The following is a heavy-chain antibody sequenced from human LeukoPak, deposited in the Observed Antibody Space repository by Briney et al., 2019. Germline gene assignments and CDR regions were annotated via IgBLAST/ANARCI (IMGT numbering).Heavy chain of an antibody. CDR1: GGTFSSYA. D-gene: IGHD3-22*01. V-gene: IGHV1-69*05. J-gene: IGHJ4*02. Sequence: SVKVSCKASGGTFSSYAISWVRQAPGQGLEWMGRIIPIFGTANYAQKFQGRVTITTDESTSTAYMELSSLRSEDTAVYYCARDSYDSSGYPLYYFDYWGQGTLVTVSS. CDR2: IIPIFGTA. CDR3: ARDSYDSSGYPLYYFDY.